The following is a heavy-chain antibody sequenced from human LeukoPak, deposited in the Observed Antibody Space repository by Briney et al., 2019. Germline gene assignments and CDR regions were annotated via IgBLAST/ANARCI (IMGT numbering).Heavy chain of an antibody. CDR2: ISSSSSYI. J-gene: IGHJ4*02. Sequence: GGSLRLSCAASGFTFSSYSMNWVRQAPGKGLEWVSSISSSSSYIYYADSVKGRFTSSRDNAKNSLYLQMNSLRAEDTAVYYCARDASASWDYFDYWGQATLVTVSS. V-gene: IGHV3-21*01. CDR1: GFTFSSYS. CDR3: ARDASASWDYFDY. D-gene: IGHD6-25*01.